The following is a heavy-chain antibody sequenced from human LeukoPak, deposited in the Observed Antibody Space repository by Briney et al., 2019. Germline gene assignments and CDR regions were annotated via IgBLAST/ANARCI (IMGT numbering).Heavy chain of an antibody. D-gene: IGHD1-26*01. V-gene: IGHV4-59*01. CDR1: GGSISSYY. CDR2: IYDSGNT. CDR3: ARESSGSYGGYYYGMDV. J-gene: IGHJ6*02. Sequence: SETLSLTCTVSGGSISSYYWSWIRQPPGKGLEWIGYIYDSGNTNYNPPLKSRVTISVDTSKNQFSLKLNSVTAADTAVYYCARESSGSYGGYYYGMDVWGQGTTVTVSS.